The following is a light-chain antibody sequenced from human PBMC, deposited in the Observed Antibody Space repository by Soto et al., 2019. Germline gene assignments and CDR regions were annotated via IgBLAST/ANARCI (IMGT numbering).Light chain of an antibody. V-gene: IGLV2-11*01. CDR3: QTWGTGIQV. CDR2: DVT. Sequence: QSALTQPRSVSGSPGQSVTISCTGTSSDVGAYDFVSWYQQHPGKAPKLMMSDVTKRPSGVPDRFSGSSSGAERYLTISSLQSEDEADYYCQTWGTGIQVFGGGTKLTVL. CDR1: SSDVGAYDF. J-gene: IGLJ3*02.